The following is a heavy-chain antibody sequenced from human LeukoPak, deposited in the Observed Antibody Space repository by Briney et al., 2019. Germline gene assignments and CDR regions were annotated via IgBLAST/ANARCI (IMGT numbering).Heavy chain of an antibody. D-gene: IGHD6-19*01. CDR3: ARAGYCSATTCQWVPLV. CDR2: VSYSGNT. J-gene: IGHJ6*02. Sequence: PSETLSLTCTVSGGSISTYYWVWIRQSPGKGLEWIGYVSYSGNTNHNPSLKSRVTISVDTSKNQLSLKLSFMTAADTAVYYCARAGYCSATTCQWVPLVWGQGTTVTVSS. CDR1: GGSISTYY. V-gene: IGHV4-59*01.